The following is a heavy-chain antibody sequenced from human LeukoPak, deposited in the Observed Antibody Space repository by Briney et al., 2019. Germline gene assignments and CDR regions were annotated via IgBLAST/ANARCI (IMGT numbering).Heavy chain of an antibody. CDR1: GLSISSGYY. Sequence: SETLSLTCSVSGLSISSGYYWGWIRQPPGKGLEWIGSIYYSRSTYYNPSLKSRVTISVDTSKNQSSLKLSSVTAADTAVYYCARHLKDDSSESWGQGTLVTVSS. J-gene: IGHJ4*02. D-gene: IGHD3-22*01. CDR2: IYYSRST. V-gene: IGHV4-38-2*02. CDR3: ARHLKDDSSES.